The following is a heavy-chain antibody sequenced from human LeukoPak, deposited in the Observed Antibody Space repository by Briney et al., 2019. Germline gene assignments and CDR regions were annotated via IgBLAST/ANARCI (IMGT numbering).Heavy chain of an antibody. CDR1: EFSFSRYA. CDR3: ARDPIVVVTALDY. D-gene: IGHD2-21*02. Sequence: PGGSLRLSCAASEFSFSRYAMHWVRQAPGKGLEWVAVISHDETNKYYADSVKGRFTISRDNSKNTLYLQMNSLRTDDTAIYYCARDPIVVVTALDYWGQGTLVTVSS. V-gene: IGHV3-30-3*01. CDR2: ISHDETNK. J-gene: IGHJ4*02.